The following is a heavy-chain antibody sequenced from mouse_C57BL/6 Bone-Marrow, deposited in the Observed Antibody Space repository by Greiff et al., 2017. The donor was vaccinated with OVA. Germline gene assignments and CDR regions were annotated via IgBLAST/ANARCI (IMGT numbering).Heavy chain of an antibody. CDR1: GFSLTSYG. Sequence: VQLVESGPGLVQPSQSLSITCTVSGFSLTSYGVHWVRQSPGKGLEWLGVIWSGGSTDYNAAFISRLSISKDNSKSQVFFKMNSLQADDTAIYYCARVPYDYDVPWFAYWGQGTLVTVSA. V-gene: IGHV2-2*01. J-gene: IGHJ3*01. D-gene: IGHD2-4*01. CDR3: ARVPYDYDVPWFAY. CDR2: IWSGGST.